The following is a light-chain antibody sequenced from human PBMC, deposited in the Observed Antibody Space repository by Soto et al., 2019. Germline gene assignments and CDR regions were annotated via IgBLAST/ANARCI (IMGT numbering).Light chain of an antibody. J-gene: IGKJ4*01. Sequence: TQLTPSPSARSASAGEAGPSTCRASQGISNYLAWYQQKPGRAPKLLIYVASTLQSGVPSRFSGSGSGTEFTLTISSLQPEDFATYYCQQANSFPLTFGRGTKVDIK. V-gene: IGKV1-9*01. CDR2: VAS. CDR1: QGISNY. CDR3: QQANSFPLT.